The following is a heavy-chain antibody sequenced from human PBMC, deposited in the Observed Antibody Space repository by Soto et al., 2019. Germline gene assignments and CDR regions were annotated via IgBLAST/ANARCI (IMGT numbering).Heavy chain of an antibody. CDR2: IYHSGSI. D-gene: IGHD6-19*01. V-gene: IGHV4-4*02. CDR1: SGSISSTNW. Sequence: QVQLQESGPELVKPSGTLSLSCVVSSGSISSTNWLSWVRQPPGRGLEWIGAIYHSGSINYNPSLRSRVTISVDKSKNQFSLNLISVTAADTAVYFCVKEGSGWSYLDHWGQGILVNVSS. J-gene: IGHJ4*02. CDR3: VKEGSGWSYLDH.